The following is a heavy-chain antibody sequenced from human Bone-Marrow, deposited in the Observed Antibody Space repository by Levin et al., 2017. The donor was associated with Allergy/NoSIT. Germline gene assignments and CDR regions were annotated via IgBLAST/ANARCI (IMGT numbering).Heavy chain of an antibody. CDR2: IYYSGST. V-gene: IGHV4-61*01. Sequence: SQTLSLTCTVSGGSVSSGSYYWSWIRQPPGKGLEWIGYIYYSGSTNYNPSLKSRVTISVDTSKNQFSLKLSSVTAADTAVYYCARGRARGRVGGIVGATLSPYYFDYWGQGTLVTVSS. CDR1: GGSVSSGSYY. J-gene: IGHJ4*02. D-gene: IGHD1-26*01. CDR3: ARGRARGRVGGIVGATLSPYYFDY.